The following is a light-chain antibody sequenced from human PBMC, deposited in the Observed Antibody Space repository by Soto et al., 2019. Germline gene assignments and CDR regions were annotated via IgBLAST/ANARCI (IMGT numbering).Light chain of an antibody. V-gene: IGLV1-51*01. CDR3: GTWDSSLSVGV. CDR1: SSNIGRNS. Sequence: QSVLTQPPSVSAAPGQKVSISCSGSSSNIGRNSVCWYQQFPGTAPKLLIYDNDKRPSGIPDRFSGSQSGTSATLGITGLQTGDDADYYCGTWDSSLSVGVFGGGTKLT. J-gene: IGLJ2*01. CDR2: DND.